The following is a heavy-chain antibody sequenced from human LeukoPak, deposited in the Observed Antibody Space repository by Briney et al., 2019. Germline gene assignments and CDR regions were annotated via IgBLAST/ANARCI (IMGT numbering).Heavy chain of an antibody. J-gene: IGHJ4*02. CDR3: AREGSIVGATRTFDY. Sequence: PSETLSLTCTVSGGSISSYYWSWIRQPAGKGLEWIGRIYTSGSTNYNPSLKSRVTMSVDTSKNQFSLKLSSVTAADTAVYYCAREGSIVGATRTFDYWGQGTLVTVSS. D-gene: IGHD1-26*01. CDR2: IYTSGST. V-gene: IGHV4-4*07. CDR1: GGSISSYY.